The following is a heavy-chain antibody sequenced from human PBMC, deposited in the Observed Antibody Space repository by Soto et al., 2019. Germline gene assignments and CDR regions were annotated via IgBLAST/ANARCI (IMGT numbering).Heavy chain of an antibody. J-gene: IGHJ4*02. D-gene: IGHD3-3*01. V-gene: IGHV3-11*04. CDR1: GFTFSDYY. Sequence: PGGSLRLSCAASGFTFSDYYMSWIRQAPGKGLEWVSYISSSGSTIYYADSVKGRFTISRDNAKNSLYLQMNSLRAEDTAVYYCASANYDFWSGSVIPDYWGQGTLVTVSS. CDR2: ISSSGSTI. CDR3: ASANYDFWSGSVIPDY.